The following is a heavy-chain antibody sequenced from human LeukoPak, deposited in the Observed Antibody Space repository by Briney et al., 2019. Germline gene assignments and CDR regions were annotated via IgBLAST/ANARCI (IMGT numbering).Heavy chain of an antibody. CDR2: IKPDGSEK. V-gene: IGHV3-7*01. D-gene: IGHD3-3*01. CDR1: GFTFSSYW. CDR3: ARDTVFGVLIGPRMDV. Sequence: GGSLGLSCAASGFTFSSYWMSWVRQAPGKGLEWVAIIKPDGSEKYYVDSVEGRFTISRDNAKNSLYLQMNSLRAEDTAVYYCARDTVFGVLIGPRMDVWGQGTTVTVSS. J-gene: IGHJ6*02.